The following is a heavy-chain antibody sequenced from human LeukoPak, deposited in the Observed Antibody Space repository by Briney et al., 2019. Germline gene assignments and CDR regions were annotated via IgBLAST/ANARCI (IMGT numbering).Heavy chain of an antibody. J-gene: IGHJ5*02. D-gene: IGHD4-17*01. CDR3: ATGILTVKGWFDP. CDR2: INGAGDIT. V-gene: IGHV3-43*02. Sequence: PGGSLRLSCAASGFTFDDYAMHWGRQAAGKRLEWVSLINGAGDITYYADSVKGRFTISRDNSKNSLYLQLNSLRIEDSAFYYCATGILTVKGWFDPWGQGTLGTVSS. CDR1: GFTFDDYA.